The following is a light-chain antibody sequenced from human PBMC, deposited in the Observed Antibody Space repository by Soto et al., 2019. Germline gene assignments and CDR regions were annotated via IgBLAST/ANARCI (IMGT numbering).Light chain of an antibody. V-gene: IGLV1-40*01. CDR1: SSNIGAGYD. CDR3: QSYDSSLSGPQVV. CDR2: GNS. J-gene: IGLJ2*01. Sequence: QSVLTQPPSVSGAPGQRVTISCTGSSSNIGAGYDVHWYQQLPGTAPKLLIYGNSNRPSGVPDRFSSSKSGTSASLAITGLQAEDEADYYCQSYDSSLSGPQVVFGGGTKLTVL.